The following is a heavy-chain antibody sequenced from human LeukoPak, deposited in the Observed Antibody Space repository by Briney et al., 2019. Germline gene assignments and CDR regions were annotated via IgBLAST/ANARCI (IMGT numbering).Heavy chain of an antibody. J-gene: IGHJ4*02. V-gene: IGHV6-1*01. CDR2: AYYRSKWYY. CDR1: GDSVSTNSAA. Sequence: SQTLSLTCAISGDSVSTNSAAWSWIRQSPSRGLEWLGRAYYRSKWYYDYAVSVKSRITINPDTSKNQFSLQLNSVTPEDTAVYYCAREISSTFDYWGQGILVTVSS. CDR3: AREISSTFDY. D-gene: IGHD2/OR15-2a*01.